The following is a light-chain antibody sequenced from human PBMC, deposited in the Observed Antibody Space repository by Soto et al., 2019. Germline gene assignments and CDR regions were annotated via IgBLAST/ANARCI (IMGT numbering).Light chain of an antibody. CDR2: GAS. CDR3: QQYGSSPWT. CDR1: QSVGGTF. V-gene: IGKV3-20*01. Sequence: IVLTQSPGTLSLSPGEGATLSCRASQSVGGTFLAWYQQKGGQAPRLLIHGASSRAAGVPDRFTGSGSGTDFTLTINRLEPEDFAVYYCQQYGSSPWTFGQGTKVDI. J-gene: IGKJ1*01.